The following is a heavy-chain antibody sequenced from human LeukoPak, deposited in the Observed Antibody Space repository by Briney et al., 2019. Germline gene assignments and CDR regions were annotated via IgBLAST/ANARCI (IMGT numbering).Heavy chain of an antibody. D-gene: IGHD4-17*01. CDR1: GDSITSSTYY. CDR2: IYYSGST. Sequence: SEALFLTCTVSGDSITSSTYYWGWIRQPPGKGLEWIGYIYYSGSTNYNPSLKSRVTISVDTSKNQFSLKLSSVTAADTAVYYCARHGGYGDSTSDDAFDIWGQGTMVTVSS. CDR3: ARHGGYGDSTSDDAFDI. J-gene: IGHJ3*02. V-gene: IGHV4-61*05.